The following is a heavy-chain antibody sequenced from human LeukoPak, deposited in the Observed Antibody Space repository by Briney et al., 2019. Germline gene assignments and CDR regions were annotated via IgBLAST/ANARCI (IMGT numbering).Heavy chain of an antibody. Sequence: SETLSLTCTVSGGSISSSSYYWGWIRQPPGKGLEWIGSIYYSGSTYYNPSLKSRVTISVDTSKNQFSLKLSSVTAADTAVYYCANAYSSGWSSGAFDIWGQGTMVTVSS. CDR1: GGSISSSSYY. J-gene: IGHJ3*02. V-gene: IGHV4-39*07. D-gene: IGHD6-19*01. CDR3: ANAYSSGWSSGAFDI. CDR2: IYYSGST.